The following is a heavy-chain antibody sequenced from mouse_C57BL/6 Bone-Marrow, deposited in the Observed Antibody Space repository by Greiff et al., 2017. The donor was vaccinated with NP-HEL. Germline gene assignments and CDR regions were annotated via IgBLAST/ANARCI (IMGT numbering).Heavy chain of an antibody. Sequence: QVQLQQPGAELVKPGASVKMSCKASGYTFTSYWITWVKQRPGQGLEWIGDIYPGSGSTNYNEKFKSKATLTVDKSSSTSYMQLSSLTSEYSAVYYCARGARGYYGSFFYYWGQGTTLTVSS. CDR2: IYPGSGST. J-gene: IGHJ2*01. CDR3: ARGARGYYGSFFYY. D-gene: IGHD1-1*01. CDR1: GYTFTSYW. V-gene: IGHV1-55*01.